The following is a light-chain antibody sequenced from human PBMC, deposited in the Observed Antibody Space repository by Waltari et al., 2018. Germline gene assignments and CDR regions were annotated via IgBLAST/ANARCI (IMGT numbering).Light chain of an antibody. J-gene: IGKJ1*01. CDR2: GAS. CDR3: QQYNAWPRT. V-gene: IGKV3-15*01. CDR1: QCVSSS. Sequence: EIVMTQSPATLSVSPGERATLSCRASQCVSSSLAWYQEKHGKAPRLLIYGASTRATGIPGRISGSGSGAEFTLTISSLQSEDSAVYYCQQYNAWPRTFGQGTKLEVK.